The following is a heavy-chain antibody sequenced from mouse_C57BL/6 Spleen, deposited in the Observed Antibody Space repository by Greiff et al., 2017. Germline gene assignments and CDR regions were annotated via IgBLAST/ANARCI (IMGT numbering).Heavy chain of an antibody. J-gene: IGHJ4*01. CDR2: IDPASGNT. V-gene: IGHV14-3*01. D-gene: IGHD1-1*02. Sequence: EVQLQQSVAELVRPGASVKLSCTASGFTFTNTCMHWVKQRPEQGLEWIGRIDPASGNTKYAPKFKGKATITADTSSNTAYLQLSSLTSEDTAIYCCARWWVDAMDYWGQGTSVTVSS. CDR1: GFTFTNTC. CDR3: ARWWVDAMDY.